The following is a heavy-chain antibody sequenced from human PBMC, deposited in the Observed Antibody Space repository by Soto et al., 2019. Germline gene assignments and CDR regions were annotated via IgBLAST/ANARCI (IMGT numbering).Heavy chain of an antibody. CDR1: GFTFSSYA. CDR2: ISYDGSNK. D-gene: IGHD3-9*01. V-gene: IGHV3-30-3*01. CDR3: ARDMTEYYDILTGYYSYYYGMDV. J-gene: IGHJ6*02. Sequence: GGSLRLSXAASGFTFSSYAMHWVFQAPGKGLEWVAVISYDGSNKYYADSVKGRFTISRDNSKNTLYLQMNSLRAEDTAVYYCARDMTEYYDILTGYYSYYYGMDVWGQGTTVTVSS.